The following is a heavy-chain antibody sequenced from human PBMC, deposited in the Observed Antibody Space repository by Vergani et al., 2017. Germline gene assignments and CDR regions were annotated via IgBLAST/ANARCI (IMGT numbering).Heavy chain of an antibody. Sequence: QVQLVQSGAEVKKPGSSVKVSCKASGGTFSSYAISWVRQAPGQGLEWMGRIIPILGIANYAQKFQGRVTITADKSTSTAYMELSSLRSEDTAVYYCARDRQGAVADNWFDPWGQGTLVTVSS. CDR2: IIPILGIA. CDR1: GGTFSSYA. J-gene: IGHJ5*02. CDR3: ARDRQGAVADNWFDP. V-gene: IGHV1-69*04. D-gene: IGHD6-19*01.